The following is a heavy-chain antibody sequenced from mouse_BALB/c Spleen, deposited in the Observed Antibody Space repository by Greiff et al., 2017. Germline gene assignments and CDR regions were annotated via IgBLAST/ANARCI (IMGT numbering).Heavy chain of an antibody. CDR1: GFTFSDYY. J-gene: IGHJ1*01. Sequence: EVKVEESGGGLVKPGGSLKLSCAASGFTFSDYYMYWVRQTPEKRLEWVATISDGGSYTYYPDSVKGRFTISRDNAKNNLYLQMSSLKSEDTAMYYCARDGGYGNYVGWYFDVWGAGTTVTVSS. D-gene: IGHD2-10*02. CDR2: ISDGGSYT. V-gene: IGHV5-4*02. CDR3: ARDGGYGNYVGWYFDV.